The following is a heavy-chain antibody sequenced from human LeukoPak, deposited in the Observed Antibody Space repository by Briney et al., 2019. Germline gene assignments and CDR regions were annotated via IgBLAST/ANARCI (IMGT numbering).Heavy chain of an antibody. CDR1: GGTFSSYT. J-gene: IGHJ3*02. D-gene: IGHD5-18*01. CDR2: IIPILGIA. Sequence: SSVKVSCKASGGTFSSYTISWVRQAPGQGLEWVGRIIPILGIANYAQKFQGRVTITADKSTSTAYMELSSLRSEDTAVYYCAGGLRPYDGGYSYGFDAFDIWGQGTMVTVSS. CDR3: AGGLRPYDGGYSYGFDAFDI. V-gene: IGHV1-69*02.